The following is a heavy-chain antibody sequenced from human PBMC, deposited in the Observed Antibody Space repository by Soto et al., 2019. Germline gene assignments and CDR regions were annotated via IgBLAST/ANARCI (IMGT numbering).Heavy chain of an antibody. CDR1: GFNLKIFA. V-gene: IGHV3-23*01. J-gene: IGHJ4*02. D-gene: IGHD6-19*01. CDR2: ISCCGGST. CDR3: AKADGEQWLLPHLDK. Sequence: EVQLLESGGGVVQPGGSLRLSCVASGFNLKIFAMSWVRQAPGEGLEWVSGISCCGGSTSYADSVKGRFSIARDDSTNTLSLQMNNLRVEDTAQYYCAKADGEQWLLPHLDKWGQGTLVTVS.